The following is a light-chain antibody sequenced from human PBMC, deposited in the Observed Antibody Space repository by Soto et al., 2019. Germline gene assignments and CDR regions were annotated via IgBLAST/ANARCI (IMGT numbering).Light chain of an antibody. CDR1: RSVSSDY. V-gene: IGKV3-20*01. CDR3: QHYADTSWT. CDR2: AAS. J-gene: IGKJ1*01. Sequence: EIVLAQSPGTLSLSPGDRATLSCRASRSVSSDYLAWYQQQKPGLAPRLLIYAASNTATGVPDRFSGSVSGTDFTLAISRLEPEDFVVYYCQHYADTSWTFGQGTKVELE.